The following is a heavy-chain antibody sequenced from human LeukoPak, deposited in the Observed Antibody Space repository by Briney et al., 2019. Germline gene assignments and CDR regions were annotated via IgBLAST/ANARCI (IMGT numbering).Heavy chain of an antibody. CDR2: TIPIRGMT. CDR1: GGTFGSYG. D-gene: IGHD3-16*01. V-gene: IGHV1-69*04. J-gene: IGHJ4*02. Sequence: ASVKVSCKISGGTFGSYGISWVRQAPGQGLEWMGRTIPIRGMTNYAQKFQGRVTITADTSTSTAYMELSSLTSEDTAVYLCARGPYDGTFYFDSWGQGTLVIVSS. CDR3: ARGPYDGTFYFDS.